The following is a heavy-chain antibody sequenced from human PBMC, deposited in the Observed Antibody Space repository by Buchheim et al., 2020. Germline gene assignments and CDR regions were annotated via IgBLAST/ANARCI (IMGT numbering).Heavy chain of an antibody. J-gene: IGHJ1*01. CDR1: GYTFTDYY. CDR2: INPKSGGP. CDR3: AREMLRGIIYDEYFEH. Sequence: QVQLVQSGAEVKKPGASVKVSCKASGYTFTDYYMHWVRQAPGQGLEWMGWINPKSGGPNYAQKFQGRVTMTRDTSISTVYMELRRLRSDDTAVYYCAREMLRGIIYDEYFEHWGQGTL. V-gene: IGHV1-2*02. D-gene: IGHD3-10*01.